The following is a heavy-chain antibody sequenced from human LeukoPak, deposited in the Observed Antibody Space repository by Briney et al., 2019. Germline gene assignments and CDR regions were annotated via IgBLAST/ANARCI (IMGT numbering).Heavy chain of an antibody. CDR1: GFTFSTYA. CDR2: ICGSDGSR. CDR3: ARGVHYGMDV. J-gene: IGHJ6*02. D-gene: IGHD6-6*01. Sequence: GGSLRLSCAASGFTFSTYAMSWVRQAPGKGLEWVSAICGSDGSRYYAGSVKGRFTISRDNANNTVYLQMNSLRAEDTAVYYCARGVHYGMDVWGQGTTVTVSS. V-gene: IGHV3-23*01.